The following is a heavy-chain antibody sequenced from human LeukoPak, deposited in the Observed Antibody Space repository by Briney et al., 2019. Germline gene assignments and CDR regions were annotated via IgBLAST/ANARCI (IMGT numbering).Heavy chain of an antibody. CDR2: ISAYNGNT. J-gene: IGHJ3*02. V-gene: IGHV1-18*01. CDR3: ARTREGIVGATNAFDI. D-gene: IGHD1-26*01. CDR1: GYTFTSYG. Sequence: GASVKVSCKASGYTFTSYGISWVRQAPGQGLEWMGWISAYNGNTNYAQKLQGRVTMTTDTSTSTAYMELRSLRSDDTAVYYCARTREGIVGATNAFDIWGQGTMVTVSS.